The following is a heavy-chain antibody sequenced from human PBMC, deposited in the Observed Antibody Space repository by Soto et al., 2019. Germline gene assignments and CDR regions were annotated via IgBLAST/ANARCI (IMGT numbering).Heavy chain of an antibody. CDR2: IYYSGST. Sequence: SETLSLTCTVSGGSISSYYWSWIRQPPGKGLEWIGYIYYSGSTNYNPSLKSRVTISVDTSKNQFSLKLSSVTAADTAVYYCARVSESVYPNPHYYYYGMDVWGQATTVSVSS. CDR3: ARVSESVYPNPHYYYYGMDV. V-gene: IGHV4-59*01. CDR1: GGSISSYY. D-gene: IGHD3-10*01. J-gene: IGHJ6*01.